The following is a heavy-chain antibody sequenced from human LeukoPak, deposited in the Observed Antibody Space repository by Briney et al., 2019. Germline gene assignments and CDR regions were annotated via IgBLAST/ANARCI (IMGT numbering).Heavy chain of an antibody. Sequence: GGSLRLSCAASGFTFSTYGMSWVRQAPGKGLEWVLAISGSGGSTFYADSVKGRFTISRDNSKNTLYLQMNSLRAEDTAVYYCAQGIAVAGRGISPWGQGTLVTVSS. CDR3: AQGIAVAGRGISP. CDR2: ISGSGGST. J-gene: IGHJ5*02. V-gene: IGHV3-23*01. CDR1: GFTFSTYG. D-gene: IGHD6-19*01.